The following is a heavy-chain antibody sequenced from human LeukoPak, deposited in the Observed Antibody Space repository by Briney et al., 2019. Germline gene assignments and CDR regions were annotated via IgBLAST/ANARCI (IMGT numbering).Heavy chain of an antibody. J-gene: IGHJ3*02. CDR2: INDNGGDT. V-gene: IGHV3-23*01. Sequence: PGGSLRLSCTTSGFTFNNYAMSWVRQAPGKGLEWVSDINDNGGDTYYANSVKGRFTISRDNSKNTLYLQMSNLRAEDTAVYYCAKAYYDRGGFYTDALDMWGQGTMVTVSS. CDR1: GFTFNNYA. CDR3: AKAYYDRGGFYTDALDM. D-gene: IGHD3-22*01.